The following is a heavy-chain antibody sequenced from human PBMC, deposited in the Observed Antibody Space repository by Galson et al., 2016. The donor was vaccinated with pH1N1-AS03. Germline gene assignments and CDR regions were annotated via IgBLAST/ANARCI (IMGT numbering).Heavy chain of an antibody. J-gene: IGHJ4*02. V-gene: IGHV3-74*01. Sequence: SLRLSCAASEFTFSSKWMHWVRQAPGKGSVWVSRINADGSITSYADSVKGRFTISRDNAKNTLYLQMNSLRAEDTAVYYCARGNGRNFDCWGQGTLVTVSS. CDR3: ARGNGRNFDC. CDR1: EFTFSSKW. CDR2: INADGSIT. D-gene: IGHD2-8*01.